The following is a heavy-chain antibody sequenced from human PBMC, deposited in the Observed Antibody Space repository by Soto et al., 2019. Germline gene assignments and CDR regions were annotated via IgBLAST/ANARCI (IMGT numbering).Heavy chain of an antibody. Sequence: GSGPTLVNPTQTLTLTCTFSGFSLSSSGMRVSWIRQPPGKALEWLARIDWNGGAFYSTSLKTRLTISRDTSKNQVVLIMTNMDPMXTATYYCARRSWSKLDHWGQGTLVTVSS. CDR3: ARRSWSKLDH. CDR1: GFSLSSSGMR. D-gene: IGHD6-19*01. CDR2: IDWNGGA. V-gene: IGHV2-70*04. J-gene: IGHJ4*02.